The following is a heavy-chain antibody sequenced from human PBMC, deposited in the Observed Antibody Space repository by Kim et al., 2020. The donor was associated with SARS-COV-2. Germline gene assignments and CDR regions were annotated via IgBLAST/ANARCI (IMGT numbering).Heavy chain of an antibody. D-gene: IGHD2-15*01. J-gene: IGHJ4*02. V-gene: IGHV3-7*03. CDR3: ARDHGVVAKFLD. Sequence: GGSLRLSCAASGFTFSSYWMSWVRQAPGKGLEWVANIKEDGSEKYYVDSVKGRFTISRDNSKNSLYLQMNSLRAEDTAVYYCARDHGVVAKFLDWGQGTLVTVSS. CDR1: GFTFSSYW. CDR2: IKEDGSEK.